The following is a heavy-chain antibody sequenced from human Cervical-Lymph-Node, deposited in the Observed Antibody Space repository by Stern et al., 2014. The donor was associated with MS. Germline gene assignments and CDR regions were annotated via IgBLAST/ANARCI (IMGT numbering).Heavy chain of an antibody. CDR2: INKDGSEK. D-gene: IGHD4-17*01. CDR3: ARKTTAKN. V-gene: IGHV3-7*01. J-gene: IGHJ4*02. Sequence: VQLVESGGCLVQPGGSLRLSCAGSGFTFSHYWMTWVRQAPGKGLEWLASINKDGSEKYYVDSLKGRFTISRDNAKNSLYLQMTSLRADDTAVYYCARKTTAKNWGQGTLVTVSS. CDR1: GFTFSHYW.